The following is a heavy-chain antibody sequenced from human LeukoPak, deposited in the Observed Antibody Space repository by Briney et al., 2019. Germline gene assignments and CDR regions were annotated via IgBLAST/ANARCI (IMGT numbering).Heavy chain of an antibody. V-gene: IGHV4-59*01. Sequence: SETLSLTCNVSGGSINDYYLSWIRQSPRQGMEWIGYRYYTWSSSQNPSLTSRVSISLATAKNQFHLHLTSVTAADTDVYYCSMTYDFWTGSFDYWGQGSLVTVSS. D-gene: IGHD3-3*01. CDR1: GGSINDYY. CDR2: RYYTWSS. CDR3: SMTYDFWTGSFDY. J-gene: IGHJ4*02.